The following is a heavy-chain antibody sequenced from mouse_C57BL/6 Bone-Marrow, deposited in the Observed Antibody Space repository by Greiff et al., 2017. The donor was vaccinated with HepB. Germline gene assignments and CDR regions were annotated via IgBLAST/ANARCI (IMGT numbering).Heavy chain of an antibody. CDR1: GFSLTSYG. Sequence: VKLQESGPGLVAPSQSLSITCTVSGFSLTSYGVDWVRQPPGKGLEWLGVIWGGGSTNYNSALMSRLSISKDKSKNQVFLKMNSLQTDDTAMYYCAKRGVYYYGSRGDYAMDYWGQGTSVTVSS. V-gene: IGHV2-9*01. D-gene: IGHD1-1*01. J-gene: IGHJ4*01. CDR2: IWGGGST. CDR3: AKRGVYYYGSRGDYAMDY.